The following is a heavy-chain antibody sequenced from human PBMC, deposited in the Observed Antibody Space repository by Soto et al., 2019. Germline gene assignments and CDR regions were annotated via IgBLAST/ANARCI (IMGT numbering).Heavy chain of an antibody. V-gene: IGHV3-7*01. J-gene: IGHJ4*02. CDR2: LDQDGSER. CDR1: GFTFSTYW. D-gene: IGHD3-16*01. CDR3: VCGGNFFVY. Sequence: EVQLVESGGGLVQPGGSLRLSCAASGFTFSTYWMTWVRRPPGKGLEWVANLDQDGSERYYVDSVRGRFTISRDNAKNSLYLQMNSLRAEDTAVYYCVCGGNFFVYWGQGTLLTVSP.